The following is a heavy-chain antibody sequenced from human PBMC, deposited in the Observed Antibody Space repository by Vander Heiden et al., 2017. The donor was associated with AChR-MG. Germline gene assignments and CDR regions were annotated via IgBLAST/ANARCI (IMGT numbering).Heavy chain of an antibody. V-gene: IGHV4-59*01. CDR3: ARATRYYDYVWGSYRLNWFDP. J-gene: IGHJ5*02. D-gene: IGHD3-16*02. CDR1: GGSISSYH. Sequence: QVQLQESGPGLVKPSETLSLTCTVPGGSISSYHWSWIRQPPGKGLEWIGYIYYSGSTNYNPSLKSRVTISVDTSKNQFSLKLSSVTAADTAVYYCARATRYYDYVWGSYRLNWFDPWGQGTLVTVSS. CDR2: IYYSGST.